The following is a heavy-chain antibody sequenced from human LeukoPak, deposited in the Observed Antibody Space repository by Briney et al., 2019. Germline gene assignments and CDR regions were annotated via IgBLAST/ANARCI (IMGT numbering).Heavy chain of an antibody. CDR2: INPSGGST. CDR3: ARDGYYDILTGYYNLHWFDP. CDR1: GYTFTSYY. V-gene: IGHV1-46*01. D-gene: IGHD3-9*01. J-gene: IGHJ5*02. Sequence: GASVKVSCKASGYTFTSYYMHWVRQAPGQGLEWMGIINPSGGSTSYAQKFQGRVTMTRDTSTSTVYMELSSLRSEDTAVYYCARDGYYDILTGYYNLHWFDPWGQGTLVTVSS.